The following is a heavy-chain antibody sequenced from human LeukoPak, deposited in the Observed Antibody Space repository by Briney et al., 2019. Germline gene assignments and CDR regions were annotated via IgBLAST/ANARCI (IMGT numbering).Heavy chain of an antibody. Sequence: PSETLSLTCAVYGGSFSGYYWSWIRQPPGKGLEWIGEVNHSGSTNYNPSLKSRVTISVDTSENQFSLKLSSVTAADTAVYYCARDRLLWFGGSYYYGMDVWGKGTTVTVSS. V-gene: IGHV4-34*01. CDR3: ARDRLLWFGGSYYYGMDV. CDR2: VNHSGST. D-gene: IGHD3-10*01. CDR1: GGSFSGYY. J-gene: IGHJ6*04.